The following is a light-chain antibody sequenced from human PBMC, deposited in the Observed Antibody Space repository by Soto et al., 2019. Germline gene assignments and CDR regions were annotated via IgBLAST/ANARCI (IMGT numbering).Light chain of an antibody. CDR2: DVR. CDR1: SSDVGGYNY. Sequence: QSVLTQPASVSGSPGQSITISCTGTSSDVGGYNYVSWYRQHPGRAPKLMIYDVRNRPSGVSNRFSGSKSGNTASLTISGLQGEEEADYYCSSYTRSSTYVFGTGTKVTVL. V-gene: IGLV2-14*01. CDR3: SSYTRSSTYV. J-gene: IGLJ1*01.